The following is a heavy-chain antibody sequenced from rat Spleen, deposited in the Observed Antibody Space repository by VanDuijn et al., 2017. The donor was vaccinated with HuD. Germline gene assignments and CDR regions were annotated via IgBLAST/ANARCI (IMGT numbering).Heavy chain of an antibody. J-gene: IGHJ3*01. CDR2: ISSGGST. D-gene: IGHD5-1*01. Sequence: QVQLKESGPGLVQPSQTLSLTCTVSGFSLTSYTVSWVRQPPGKGLEWIAAISSGGSTYYNSALKSRLSISRDTSKSQLFLKMNSLQTEDTAMYFCARGWERFAYWGQGTLVTVSS. V-gene: IGHV2-6*01. CDR1: GFSLTSYT. CDR3: ARGWERFAY.